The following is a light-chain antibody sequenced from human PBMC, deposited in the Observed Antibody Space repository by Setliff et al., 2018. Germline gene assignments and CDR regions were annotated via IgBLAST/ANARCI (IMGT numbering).Light chain of an antibody. J-gene: IGLJ1*01. Sequence: QSVLAQPASVSGSPGQSITISCTGSSSDVGGYNHVSWYQQHPGKAPKLMIYDVGKRPSGVSNRFSGSKSGNTASLTISGLQAEDEADYYCGSYTGSNSHVFGTGTKVTV. V-gene: IGLV2-14*01. CDR3: GSYTGSNSHV. CDR1: SSDVGGYNH. CDR2: DVG.